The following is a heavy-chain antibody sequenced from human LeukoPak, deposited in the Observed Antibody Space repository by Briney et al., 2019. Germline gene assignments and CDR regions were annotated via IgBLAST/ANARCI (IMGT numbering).Heavy chain of an antibody. CDR3: ARQKWEQQGRDYYFNGLDV. CDR1: GGSISSGDYY. Sequence: SQTLSLTCTVSGGSISSGDYYWSWIRQPPGKGLEWIGYIYHGGSTYYNPSLKSRVTVSEDRSKNQFSLKLSSVTAADTAVYYCARQKWEQQGRDYYFNGLDVWGPGTTVIVSS. V-gene: IGHV4-30-2*01. CDR2: IYHGGST. D-gene: IGHD1/OR15-1a*01. J-gene: IGHJ6*02.